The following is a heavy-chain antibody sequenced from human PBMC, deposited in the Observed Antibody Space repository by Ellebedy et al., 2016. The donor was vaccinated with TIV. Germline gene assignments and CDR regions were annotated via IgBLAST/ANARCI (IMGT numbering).Heavy chain of an antibody. V-gene: IGHV3-11*04. Sequence: GESLKISCAASGFSFRDYYMTWIRQAPGKGLEWVADISNSGGTIFYADSVKGRFTISRDNAKNTLYLQMNSLTVEDTGVYYCARGSDGQDYWGQGTLVTVSS. J-gene: IGHJ4*02. D-gene: IGHD2-8*01. CDR3: ARGSDGQDY. CDR1: GFSFRDYY. CDR2: ISNSGGTI.